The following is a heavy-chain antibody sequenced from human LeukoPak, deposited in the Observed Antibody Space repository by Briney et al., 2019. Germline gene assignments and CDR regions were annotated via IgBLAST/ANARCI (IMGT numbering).Heavy chain of an antibody. D-gene: IGHD3-10*01. CDR3: ARVQPRFGYYGSGSYYNPFDY. CDR1: GFTFSSYE. V-gene: IGHV3-48*03. Sequence: PGGSLRLSFAASGFTFSSYEMNWVRQAPGKGLEWVSYISSSGSTIYYADSVKGRFTISRDNAKNSLYLQMNSLRAEDTAVYYCARVQPRFGYYGSGSYYNPFDYWGQGTLVTVSS. CDR2: ISSSGSTI. J-gene: IGHJ4*02.